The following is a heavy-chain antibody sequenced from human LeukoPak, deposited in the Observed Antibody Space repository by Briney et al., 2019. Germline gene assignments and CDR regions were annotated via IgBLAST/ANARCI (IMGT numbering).Heavy chain of an antibody. Sequence: SETLSLTCTVSGGSISSYYWSWIRQPAGKGLEWIGRIYTSGSTNYNPSLKSRVTMSVDMSKNQFSLKLSSVTAADTAVYYCARDGRIKRQQLVRTYYYYYMDVWGKGTTVTISS. J-gene: IGHJ6*03. CDR2: IYTSGST. V-gene: IGHV4-4*07. D-gene: IGHD6-13*01. CDR1: GGSISSYY. CDR3: ARDGRIKRQQLVRTYYYYYMDV.